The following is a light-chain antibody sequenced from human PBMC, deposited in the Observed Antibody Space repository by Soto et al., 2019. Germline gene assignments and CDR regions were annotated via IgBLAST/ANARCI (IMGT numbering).Light chain of an antibody. V-gene: IGKV3-15*01. Sequence: ILMTQSPDSLSVSPWETATLSFRSSQSLNTDLAWYQQKPGQAPRLLLYGASTRATGISTRFSGGGSGTEFTLTISGLQSEDSAVYYCQQYKSWPPINFGQGTRLEIK. CDR3: QQYKSWPPIN. CDR2: GAS. CDR1: QSLNTD. J-gene: IGKJ5*01.